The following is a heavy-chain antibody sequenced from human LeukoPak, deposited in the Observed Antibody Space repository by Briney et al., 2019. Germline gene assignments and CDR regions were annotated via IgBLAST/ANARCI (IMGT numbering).Heavy chain of an antibody. CDR1: GYTFTSYY. J-gene: IGHJ2*01. CDR2: INPNSGGT. CDR3: ARYPLDHWYLDL. Sequence: ASVKVSCKASGYTFTSYYMHWVRQAPGQGLEWMGRINPNSGGTNYAQKFQGRVTMTRDTSISTAYMELSRLRSDDTAVYYCARYPLDHWYLDLWGRGTLVTVSS. D-gene: IGHD6-6*01. V-gene: IGHV1-2*06.